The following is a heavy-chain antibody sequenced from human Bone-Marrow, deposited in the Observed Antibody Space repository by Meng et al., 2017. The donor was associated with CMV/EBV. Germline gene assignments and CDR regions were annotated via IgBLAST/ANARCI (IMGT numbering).Heavy chain of an antibody. CDR3: AREKVVPAAIRGLPRAKNWFDP. V-gene: IGHV1-8*01. CDR2: MNPNSGNT. Sequence: ASVKVSCKASGYTFTSYDINWVRQATGQGLEWMGWMNPNSGNTGYAQKFQGRVTMTRNTSISTAYMELSSLRSEDTAVYYCAREKVVPAAIRGLPRAKNWFDPWGQGTLVTVSS. CDR1: GYTFTSYD. D-gene: IGHD2-2*02. J-gene: IGHJ5*02.